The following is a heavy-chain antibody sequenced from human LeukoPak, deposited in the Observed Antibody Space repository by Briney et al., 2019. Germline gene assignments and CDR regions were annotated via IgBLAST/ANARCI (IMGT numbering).Heavy chain of an antibody. D-gene: IGHD3-10*01. Sequence: GGSLRLSCAASGFTFISYSMNWVRQAPGKGLEWVSSISSSSSYIYYADSVKGRFTISRDNAKNSLYLQMNSLRAEDTAVYYCARDGGFREFQSYYYYYGMDVWGQGTTGTVSS. CDR2: ISSSSSYI. CDR1: GFTFISYS. V-gene: IGHV3-21*01. J-gene: IGHJ6*02. CDR3: ARDGGFREFQSYYYYYGMDV.